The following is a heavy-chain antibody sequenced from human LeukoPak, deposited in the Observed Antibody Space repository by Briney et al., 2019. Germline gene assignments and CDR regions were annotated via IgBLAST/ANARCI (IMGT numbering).Heavy chain of an antibody. J-gene: IGHJ5*02. V-gene: IGHV3-21*01. CDR2: ISSSTNYI. D-gene: IGHD4-17*01. Sequence: GGSLRLSCAASGFTFSSYSMNWVRQAPGKGLEWVSAISSSTNYIYYADSVKGRFTISRDNAKNSLYLQMNSLRAEDTAVYYCARDLYGDGNWFDPWGQGTLVTVSS. CDR1: GFTFSSYS. CDR3: ARDLYGDGNWFDP.